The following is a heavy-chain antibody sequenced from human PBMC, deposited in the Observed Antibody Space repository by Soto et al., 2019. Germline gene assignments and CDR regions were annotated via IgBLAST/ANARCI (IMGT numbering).Heavy chain of an antibody. Sequence: ASVKVSCKASGYTFTGYYMHWVRQAPGQGLEWMGWINPNSGGTNYAQKFQGRVTMTRDTSISTAYMELSRLRSDDTAVYYCARDRGDQPNYYYGMDVWGQGTTVTVSS. V-gene: IGHV1-2*02. D-gene: IGHD2-2*01. CDR1: GYTFTGYY. J-gene: IGHJ6*02. CDR3: ARDRGDQPNYYYGMDV. CDR2: INPNSGGT.